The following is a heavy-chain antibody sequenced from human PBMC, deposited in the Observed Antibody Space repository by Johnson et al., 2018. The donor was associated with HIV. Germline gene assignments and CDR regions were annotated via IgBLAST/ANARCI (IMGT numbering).Heavy chain of an antibody. J-gene: IGHJ3*02. CDR2: ISYDGSNK. CDR1: GFTFSSYA. Sequence: VQLVESGGGVVQPGRSLRLSCAASGFTFSSYAMHWVRQAPGKGLEWVAVISYDGSNKYYADSVKGRFTISRDNSKNTLYLQMNSLRAEYTAVYYCASGRPIFEAFDIWGQGTMVTVSS. D-gene: IGHD2-21*01. V-gene: IGHV3-30*04. CDR3: ASGRPIFEAFDI.